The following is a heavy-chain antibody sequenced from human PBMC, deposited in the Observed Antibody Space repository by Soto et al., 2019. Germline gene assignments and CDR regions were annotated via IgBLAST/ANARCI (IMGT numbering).Heavy chain of an antibody. J-gene: IGHJ4*02. CDR3: ARNTQWELPLY. D-gene: IGHD1-26*01. Sequence: LSLTCAVSGYSISSGYYWGWIRQPPGKGLEWIGSIYHSGSTYYNPSLKSRVTISVDTSKNQFSLKLSSVTAADTAVYYCARNTQWELPLYWGQGTLVTVSS. CDR1: GYSISSGYY. V-gene: IGHV4-38-2*01. CDR2: IYHSGST.